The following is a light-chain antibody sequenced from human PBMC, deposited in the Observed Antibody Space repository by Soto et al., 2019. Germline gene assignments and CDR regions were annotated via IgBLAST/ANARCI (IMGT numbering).Light chain of an antibody. CDR2: AAS. CDR3: QQYNNWPKT. Sequence: AIRMTQSPSSLSASTGDRVTITCRASQGISSYLAWYQQKPGKAPKLLIYAASTLQSGVPSRFSGSGSGTDFTLTISCLQSEDVAVYYCQQYNNWPKTFGQGTKVDIK. J-gene: IGKJ1*01. V-gene: IGKV1-8*01. CDR1: QGISSY.